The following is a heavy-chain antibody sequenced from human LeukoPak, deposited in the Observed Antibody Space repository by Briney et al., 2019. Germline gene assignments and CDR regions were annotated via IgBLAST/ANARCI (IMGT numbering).Heavy chain of an antibody. V-gene: IGHV3-30*02. CDR1: GFTFSDYY. CDR3: AKSNYYDSSDWFDP. J-gene: IGHJ5*02. Sequence: PGGSLRLSCAASGFTFSDYYMSWIRQAPGKGLEWVAFIRYDGSNKFYADSVKGRFTISRDNSKNTLYLQMNSLRAEDTAVYYCAKSNYYDSSDWFDPWGQGTLVTVSS. CDR2: IRYDGSNK. D-gene: IGHD3-22*01.